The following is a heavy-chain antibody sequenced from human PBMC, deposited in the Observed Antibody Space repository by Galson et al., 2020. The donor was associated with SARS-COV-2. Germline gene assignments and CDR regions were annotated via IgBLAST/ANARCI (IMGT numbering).Heavy chain of an antibody. V-gene: IGHV3-30*09. CDR1: GFTFSTYA. Sequence: GESLKISCAASGFTFSTYAMHWVRQAPGKGLEWVALIGYDGNNKFYADSVKGRFAISRDNAQSTLFLQMNSLGTDDTAVYYCAKRGGPPTGKDNWFNTWGQGTLVTVSS. J-gene: IGHJ5*02. CDR2: IGYDGNNK. D-gene: IGHD1-1*01. CDR3: AKRGGPPTGKDNWFNT.